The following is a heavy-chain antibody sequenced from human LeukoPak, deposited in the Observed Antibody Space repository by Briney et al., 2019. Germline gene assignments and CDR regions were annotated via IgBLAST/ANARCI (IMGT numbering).Heavy chain of an antibody. Sequence: GGSLRLSCAASGFTFSNYRMNWVRQAPGKGLEWVSSISSSSSYIYYADSVKGRFTISRDNAKNSLYLQMNSLRAEDTAVYYCARVGFGSLDYWGQGTLVTVSS. CDR1: GFTFSNYR. D-gene: IGHD1-26*01. CDR3: ARVGFGSLDY. V-gene: IGHV3-21*01. J-gene: IGHJ4*02. CDR2: ISSSSSYI.